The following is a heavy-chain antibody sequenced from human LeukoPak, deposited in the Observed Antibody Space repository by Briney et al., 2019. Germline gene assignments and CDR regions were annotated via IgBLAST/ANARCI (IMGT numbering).Heavy chain of an antibody. CDR1: GYTFTSYG. D-gene: IGHD3-10*01. J-gene: IGHJ4*02. CDR2: ISAYNGNT. Sequence: ASVKVSCKASGYTFTSYGISWVRQAPGQGLEWMGWISAYNGNTNYAQKLQGRVTMTTDTSTSTAYMELRSLRSDDTAVYYCARNWVVGELSVPTFDYWGQGTLVTVSS. CDR3: ARNWVVGELSVPTFDY. V-gene: IGHV1-18*01.